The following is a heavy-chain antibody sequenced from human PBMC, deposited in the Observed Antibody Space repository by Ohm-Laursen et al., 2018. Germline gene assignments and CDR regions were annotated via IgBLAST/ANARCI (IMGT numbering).Heavy chain of an antibody. J-gene: IGHJ5*02. CDR2: INSDGSST. D-gene: IGHD2-8*01. CDR3: ARDHCTNGVCYTPHNWFDP. CDR1: GFTFSSYW. Sequence: SLRLSCAASGFTFSSYWMHWVRQAPGKGLVWVSRINSDGSSTSYADSVKGRFTISRDNAKNTLYLQMNSLRAEDTAVYYCARDHCTNGVCYTPHNWFDPWGQGTLVTVSS. V-gene: IGHV3-74*01.